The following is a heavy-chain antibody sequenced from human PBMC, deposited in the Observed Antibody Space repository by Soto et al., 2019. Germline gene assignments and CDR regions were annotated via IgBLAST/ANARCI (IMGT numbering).Heavy chain of an antibody. V-gene: IGHV1-69*06. J-gene: IGHJ5*02. CDR2: IIPIFGTA. Sequence: QVQLVQSGAEVKKPGSSVKVSCKASGGTFSSYAISWVRQAPGQGLEWMGGIIPIFGTANYAQKFQGRVTITADKSTSTAYMELSSLRSEDTAVYYCARGDVVVPAAMMTLSNWFDPWGQGTLVTVSS. CDR3: ARGDVVVPAAMMTLSNWFDP. CDR1: GGTFSSYA. D-gene: IGHD2-2*01.